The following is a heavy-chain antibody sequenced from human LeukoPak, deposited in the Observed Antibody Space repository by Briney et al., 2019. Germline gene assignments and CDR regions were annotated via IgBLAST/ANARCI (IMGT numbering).Heavy chain of an antibody. D-gene: IGHD3-3*01. CDR1: GDSISSGDYY. CDR3: ATIFGVVRPMGY. Sequence: SETLSLTCTVSGDSISSGDYYWSWIRQPAGKGLEWIGRISSSGSTNYNPSLKSRVTISVDKSKNQFSLKLSSVTAADTAVYYCATIFGVVRPMGYWGQGTLVTVSS. V-gene: IGHV4-61*02. CDR2: ISSSGST. J-gene: IGHJ4*02.